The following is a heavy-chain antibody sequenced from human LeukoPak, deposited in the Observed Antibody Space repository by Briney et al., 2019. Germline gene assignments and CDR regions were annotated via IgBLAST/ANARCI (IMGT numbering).Heavy chain of an antibody. J-gene: IGHJ6*02. V-gene: IGHV1-69*13. CDR3: ARSPQLWQRVYYYGMDV. Sequence: ASVKVSCKASGGTFTIYAISWVRQAPGQGLEWMGGIIPIFGTANYAQKFQGRVTITADESTSTAYMELSSLRSEDTAVYYCARSPQLWQRVYYYGMDVWGQGTTVTVSS. CDR1: GGTFTIYA. D-gene: IGHD5-18*01. CDR2: IIPIFGTA.